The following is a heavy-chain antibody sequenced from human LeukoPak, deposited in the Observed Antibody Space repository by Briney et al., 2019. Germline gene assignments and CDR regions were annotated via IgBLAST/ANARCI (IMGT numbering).Heavy chain of an antibody. D-gene: IGHD2-2*01. V-gene: IGHV3-48*01. CDR2: IIGSTTTI. Sequence: GRSLRLSCAASGFTFSSYSMSWVRQAPGKGLEWAAYIIGSTTTIYYADSVKGRFTISRDNAKNSLFLQMNSLRAEDTAVYYCTRGPSSTRLDYWGPGTLVTVSS. J-gene: IGHJ4*02. CDR3: TRGPSSTRLDY. CDR1: GFTFSSYS.